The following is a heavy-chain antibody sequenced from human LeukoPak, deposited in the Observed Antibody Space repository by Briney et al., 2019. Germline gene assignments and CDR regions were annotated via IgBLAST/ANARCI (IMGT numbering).Heavy chain of an antibody. V-gene: IGHV1-69*05. Sequence: SSVKVSCKASGGTFSSYAISWVRQAPGQGLEWMGGIIPIFGTANYAQKFQGRVTITTDESTSTAYMELSSLRSEDTAVYYCASMEPYYGDYETYWYFDLWGRGTLVTVSS. CDR2: IIPIFGTA. D-gene: IGHD4-17*01. J-gene: IGHJ2*01. CDR3: ASMEPYYGDYETYWYFDL. CDR1: GGTFSSYA.